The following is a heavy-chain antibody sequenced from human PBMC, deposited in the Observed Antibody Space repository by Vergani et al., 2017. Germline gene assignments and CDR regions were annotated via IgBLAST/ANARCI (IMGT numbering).Heavy chain of an antibody. D-gene: IGHD2-21*01. V-gene: IGHV4-61*02. CDR3: ARASHCINCYSEGPNGPGYYYMDV. CDR2: MYTSGHT. CDR1: GDSISRGTYY. J-gene: IGHJ6*03. Sequence: QVQLHESGPGLVKPSETLSLTCTVSGDSISRGTYYWTWIRQPAGKKLEWIVRMYTSGHTIYNPSLESRVTMSVDTSKNQFSLQLSSVTAADTAVYYCARASHCINCYSEGPNGPGYYYMDVWGKGTTVTVSS.